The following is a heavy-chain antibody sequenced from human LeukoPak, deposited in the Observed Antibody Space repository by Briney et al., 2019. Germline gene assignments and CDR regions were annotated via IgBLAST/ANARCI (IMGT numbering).Heavy chain of an antibody. V-gene: IGHV4-59*08. J-gene: IGHJ4*02. Sequence: SETLSLTCTVSGGSISSYYWSWIRQPPGKGLEWIGYIYYSGSTNYNPSLKSRVTISVDTSKNQFSLKLSSVTAADTAVYYCARLYCSSTSCYVDYWGQGTLATVSS. CDR1: GGSISSYY. CDR2: IYYSGST. D-gene: IGHD2-2*01. CDR3: ARLYCSSTSCYVDY.